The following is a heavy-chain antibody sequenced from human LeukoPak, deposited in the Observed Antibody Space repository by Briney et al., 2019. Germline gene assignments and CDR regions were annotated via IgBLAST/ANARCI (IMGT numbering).Heavy chain of an antibody. J-gene: IGHJ4*02. D-gene: IGHD2-21*02. Sequence: ASVKVYCKASGYTFTSYGISWVRQAPGQGLEWMGWISAYNGNTNYAQKLQGRVTMTTDTSTSTAYMELRSLRSDDTAVYYCARVRHIVVVTATYYFDYWGQGTLVTVSS. CDR1: GYTFTSYG. CDR2: ISAYNGNT. V-gene: IGHV1-18*01. CDR3: ARVRHIVVVTATYYFDY.